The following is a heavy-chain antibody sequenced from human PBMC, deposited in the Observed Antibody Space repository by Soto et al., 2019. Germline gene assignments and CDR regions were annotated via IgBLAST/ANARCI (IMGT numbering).Heavy chain of an antibody. V-gene: IGHV4-31*03. CDR1: GGSISSGGYY. Sequence: QVQLQESGPGLVKPSQTLSLTCTVSGGSISSGGYYWSWIRQHPGKGLEWIGYIYYSGSTYYNPSLKSRVTISVDTSKNQFSLKLSSVTAADTAVYYCARGYGDYSLSGLRVPHHLRFDAFDIWGQGTMVTVSS. D-gene: IGHD4-17*01. J-gene: IGHJ3*02. CDR2: IYYSGST. CDR3: ARGYGDYSLSGLRVPHHLRFDAFDI.